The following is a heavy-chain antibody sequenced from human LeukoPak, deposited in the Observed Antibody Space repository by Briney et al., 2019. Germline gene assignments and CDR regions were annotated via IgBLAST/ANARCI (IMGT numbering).Heavy chain of an antibody. D-gene: IGHD6-6*01. CDR2: ISYDGSNK. Sequence: GGSLRLSCAASGFTFSSYAMHWVRQAPGKGLEWVAVISYDGSNKYYADSVKGRFTISRDNSKNTLYLQMNSLRAEDTAVYYCAKDRIAARPRATFDYWGQGTLVTVSS. CDR3: AKDRIAARPRATFDY. J-gene: IGHJ4*02. V-gene: IGHV3-30-3*01. CDR1: GFTFSSYA.